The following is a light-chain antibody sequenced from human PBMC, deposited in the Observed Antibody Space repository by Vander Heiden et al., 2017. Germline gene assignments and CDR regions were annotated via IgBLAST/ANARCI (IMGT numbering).Light chain of an antibody. Sequence: QSVLTQPPSASGTPGPRVPISCSGSSSNIGSNYVYWYQQLPGTAPKPLIYSNNQRPSGVPDRFSGSKSGTSASLAIRGLRSEDEADYYCAAWDDSLSGPWVFGGGTKLTVL. CDR2: SNN. CDR1: SSNIGSNY. CDR3: AAWDDSLSGPWV. J-gene: IGLJ3*02. V-gene: IGLV1-47*02.